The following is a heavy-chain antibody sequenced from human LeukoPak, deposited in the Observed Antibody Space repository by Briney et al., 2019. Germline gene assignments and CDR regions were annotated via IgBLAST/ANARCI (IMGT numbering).Heavy chain of an antibody. D-gene: IGHD3-3*01. CDR3: ARDPGSGYAGDAFDI. Sequence: PGGSLRLSCAASGVTFSSYSMNWVRQAPGKGLEWVSSISSSSSYIYYADSVKGRFTISRDNAKNSLYLQMNSLRAEDTAVYYCARDPGSGYAGDAFDIWGQGTMVTVSS. CDR2: ISSSSSYI. CDR1: GVTFSSYS. J-gene: IGHJ3*02. V-gene: IGHV3-21*01.